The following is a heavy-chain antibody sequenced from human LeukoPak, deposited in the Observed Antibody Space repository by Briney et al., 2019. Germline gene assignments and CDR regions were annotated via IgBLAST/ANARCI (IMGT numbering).Heavy chain of an antibody. V-gene: IGHV3-48*01. CDR1: GFTFSSYG. Sequence: PGGSLRLSCAASGFTFSSYGMTWVRQAPGKGLEWVSYISSSSSTIYYADSVKGRFTISRDNAKNSLYLQLNSLRAEDTAVYYCAKEYYDILTGYSHVYYYYYMDVWGKGTTVTVSS. CDR3: AKEYYDILTGYSHVYYYYYMDV. J-gene: IGHJ6*03. CDR2: ISSSSSTI. D-gene: IGHD3-9*01.